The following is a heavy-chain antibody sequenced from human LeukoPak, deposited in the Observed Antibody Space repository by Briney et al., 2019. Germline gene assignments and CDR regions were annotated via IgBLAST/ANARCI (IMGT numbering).Heavy chain of an antibody. CDR3: ARFLGRPRENSHGDY. CDR2: IYTSGST. Sequence: SETPSLTCTVSGGSISSGSYYWSWIRQPAGKGLEWIGRIYTSGSTNYNPSLKSRVTISVDTSKNQFSLKLSSVTAADTAVYYCARFLGRPRENSHGDYWGQGTLVTVSS. D-gene: IGHD5-18*01. J-gene: IGHJ4*02. CDR1: GGSISSGSYY. V-gene: IGHV4-61*02.